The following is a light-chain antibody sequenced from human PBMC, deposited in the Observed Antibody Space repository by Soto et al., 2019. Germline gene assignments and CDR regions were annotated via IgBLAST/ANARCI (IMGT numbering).Light chain of an antibody. CDR2: DVS. V-gene: IGLV2-14*03. J-gene: IGLJ1*01. Sequence: QSVLTQPASVSGSPGQSITISCTGTISEVGGYNYVSWYQQHPGKAPKLMIFDVSNRPSGVSNRFSGSKSGYTASLTIFGLQAEDEADYYCSSYTSSSTYVFGTGTKVTVL. CDR1: ISEVGGYNY. CDR3: SSYTSSSTYV.